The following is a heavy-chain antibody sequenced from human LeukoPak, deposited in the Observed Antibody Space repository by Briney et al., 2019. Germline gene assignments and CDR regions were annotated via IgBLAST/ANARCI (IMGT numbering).Heavy chain of an antibody. CDR1: GYTFTSYY. J-gene: IGHJ4*02. Sequence: ASVKVSCKASGYTFTSYYMHWVRQAPGQGLEWMGIINPSGGSTSYAQKFQGRVTMTTDTSTSTAYMELRSLRSDDTAVYYCARDRYSSSWYGYYFDYWGQGTLVTVSS. V-gene: IGHV1-46*01. CDR3: ARDRYSSSWYGYYFDY. CDR2: INPSGGST. D-gene: IGHD6-13*01.